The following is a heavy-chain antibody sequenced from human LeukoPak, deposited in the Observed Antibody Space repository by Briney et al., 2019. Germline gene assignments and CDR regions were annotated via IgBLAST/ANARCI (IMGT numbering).Heavy chain of an antibody. CDR2: TYYRSTWYH. Sequence: SQTLSLTCAISGDSVFRNNVAWNWIRQSPSGGLEWLGRTYYRSTWYHDYAVSVKSRIAINPDTSKNQFSLHLNSVTPEDTAVYYCARRAVDRADFDYWGHGTLVTVSS. J-gene: IGHJ4*01. V-gene: IGHV6-1*01. CDR1: GDSVFRNNVA. D-gene: IGHD3-22*01. CDR3: ARRAVDRADFDY.